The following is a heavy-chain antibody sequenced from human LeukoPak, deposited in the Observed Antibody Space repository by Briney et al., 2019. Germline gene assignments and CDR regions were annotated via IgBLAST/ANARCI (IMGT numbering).Heavy chain of an antibody. D-gene: IGHD5-12*01. V-gene: IGHV4-59*12. CDR2: IYYSGST. Sequence: SETLSLTCTVSGGSISSYYWSWIRQPPGKGLEWIGYIYYSGSTNYNPSLKSRVTISVDTSKNQFSLKLSSVTAADTAVYYCARDRGYSGYGYDYWGQGTLDTVSS. CDR3: ARDRGYSGYGYDY. CDR1: GGSISSYY. J-gene: IGHJ4*02.